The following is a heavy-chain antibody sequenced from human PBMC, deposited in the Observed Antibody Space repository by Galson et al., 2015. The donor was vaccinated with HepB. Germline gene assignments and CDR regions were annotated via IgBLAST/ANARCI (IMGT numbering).Heavy chain of an antibody. D-gene: IGHD1-20*01. J-gene: IGHJ6*02. Sequence: SLRLSCAASGFTVSSNYMSWVRQAPGKGLEWVSLIYTGGRTYYADSVKGRFTISRDNSKNTLYLQMNSLRAKDTAVYYCARGRGYNWNDVFQYYYYYGMDVWGQGTTITVSS. CDR1: GFTVSSNY. CDR3: ARGRGYNWNDVFQYYYYYGMDV. V-gene: IGHV3-53*01. CDR2: IYTGGRT.